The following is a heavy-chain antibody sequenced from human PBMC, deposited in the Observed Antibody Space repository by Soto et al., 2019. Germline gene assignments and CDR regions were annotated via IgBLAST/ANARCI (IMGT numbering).Heavy chain of an antibody. CDR2: ISGSGGST. CDR3: AKGAGAGPGYYYGMDV. J-gene: IGHJ6*02. V-gene: IGHV3-23*01. CDR1: GFTFSSYA. Sequence: GGSLRLSCAASGFTFSSYAMSWVRQAPGKGLEWVSAISGSGGSTYYADSVKDRFTISRDNSKNTLYLQMNSLRAEDTAVYYCAKGAGAGPGYYYGMDVWGQGTTVTVSS. D-gene: IGHD3-10*01.